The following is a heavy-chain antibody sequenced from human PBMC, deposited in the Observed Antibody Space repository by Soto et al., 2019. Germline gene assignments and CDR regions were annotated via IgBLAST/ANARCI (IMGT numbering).Heavy chain of an antibody. CDR1: GFTFSNFA. D-gene: IGHD7-27*01. Sequence: QVQLVESGGRVVQPGGSLRLSCAASGFTFSNFAMHWVRQAPGKGLEWVAVMSYDGSNKYHADSVTGRFTISRDNSENTLYLQMNSLKTDDTAVYFCATYFDDLTGLYYFGMDVWGQGTTVTVSS. CDR2: MSYDGSNK. J-gene: IGHJ6*02. V-gene: IGHV3-30-3*01. CDR3: ATYFDDLTGLYYFGMDV.